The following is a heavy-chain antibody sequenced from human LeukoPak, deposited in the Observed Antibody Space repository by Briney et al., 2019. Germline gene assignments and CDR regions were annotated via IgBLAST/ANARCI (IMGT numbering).Heavy chain of an antibody. J-gene: IGHJ4*02. CDR1: GFTLSSYW. CDR2: IDSDGTTI. V-gene: IGHV3-74*01. Sequence: GGSLRLSCAVSGFTLSSYWMHWVRQAPGKGLVWVSRIDSDGTTIDYADSVKGRFTISRDNANNTLYLQMNSLRAEDAGVYYCARGLTLLEYCSGTSCLMNYWGQGTLVTVSS. D-gene: IGHD2-2*01. CDR3: ARGLTLLEYCSGTSCLMNY.